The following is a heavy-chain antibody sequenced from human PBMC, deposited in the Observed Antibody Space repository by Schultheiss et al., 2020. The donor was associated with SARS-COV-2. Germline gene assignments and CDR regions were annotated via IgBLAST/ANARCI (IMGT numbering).Heavy chain of an antibody. J-gene: IGHJ6*02. Sequence: GGSLRLSCAASGFTFSSYAMHWVRQAPGKGLEWVAVISYDGSNKYYADSVKGRFTISRDNSKNTLYLQMNSLRAEDTAVYYCAREGSSGLYYYYYGMDVWGQGTTVTVSS. V-gene: IGHV3-30-3*01. CDR3: AREGSSGLYYYYYGMDV. D-gene: IGHD6-19*01. CDR1: GFTFSSYA. CDR2: ISYDGSNK.